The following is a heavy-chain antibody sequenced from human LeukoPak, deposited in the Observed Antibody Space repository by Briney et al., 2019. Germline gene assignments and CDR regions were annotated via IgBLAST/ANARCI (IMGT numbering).Heavy chain of an antibody. CDR1: GFTFSSYS. CDR3: AKALGDRYGSGMVQPSHYYYYGMDV. D-gene: IGHD3-10*01. Sequence: PGGSLRLSCAASGFTFSSYSMTWVRQAPGKGLEWVSYISSSSSTIYYADSVKGRFTISRDNAKNSLYLQMNSLRAEDTALYYCAKALGDRYGSGMVQPSHYYYYGMDVWGQGTTVTVSS. V-gene: IGHV3-48*01. CDR2: ISSSSSTI. J-gene: IGHJ6*02.